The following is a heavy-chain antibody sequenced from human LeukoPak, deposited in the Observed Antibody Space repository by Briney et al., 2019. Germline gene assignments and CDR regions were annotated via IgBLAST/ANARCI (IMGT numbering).Heavy chain of an antibody. V-gene: IGHV3-74*01. CDR2: INSDGSST. J-gene: IGHJ6*02. CDR3: ASAYQLLYYYYGMDV. CDR1: GFTFSSYW. D-gene: IGHD2-2*01. Sequence: GGSLRLSCTASGFTFSSYWMHWVRQAPGKGLVWVSRINSDGSSTSYADSVKGRFTISRDNAKNTLYLQMNSLRAEDTAVYYCASAYQLLYYYYGMDVWGQGTTVTVSS.